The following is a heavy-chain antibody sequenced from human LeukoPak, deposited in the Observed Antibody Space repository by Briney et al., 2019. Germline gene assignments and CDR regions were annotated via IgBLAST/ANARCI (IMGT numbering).Heavy chain of an antibody. J-gene: IGHJ4*02. CDR2: ISGSGGST. CDR1: GFTFSSYA. Sequence: GGSLRLSCAASGFTFSSYAMSWVRQAPGKGLEWVSAISGSGGSTYYADSVKGRFTISRDNSKNTLYLQMNSLRAEDTAVYYCASNGGSSGWYPYYWGQGTLVTVSS. V-gene: IGHV3-23*01. CDR3: ASNGGSSGWYPYY. D-gene: IGHD6-19*01.